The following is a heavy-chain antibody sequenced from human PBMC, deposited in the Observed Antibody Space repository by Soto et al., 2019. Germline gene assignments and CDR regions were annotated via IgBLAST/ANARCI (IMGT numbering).Heavy chain of an antibody. CDR2: IIPIFGTA. CDR1: GGTFSSYA. CDR3: ASFAGTAGGAFDI. V-gene: IGHV1-69*01. Sequence: QVQLVQSGAEVKKPGSSVKVSCKASGGTFSSYAISWVRQAPGQGLEWMGGIIPIFGTANYAQKFQGRVKITADESTSTADMELSSLRSEDTAVYYGASFAGTAGGAFDIWGQGTMVTVSS. J-gene: IGHJ3*02. D-gene: IGHD3-16*01.